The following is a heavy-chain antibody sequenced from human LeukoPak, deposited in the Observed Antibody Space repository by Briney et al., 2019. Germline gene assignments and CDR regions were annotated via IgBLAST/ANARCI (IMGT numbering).Heavy chain of an antibody. D-gene: IGHD1-14*01. Sequence: GASVKVSCKASGGTFSSYAMSWVRQAPGQGLEWMGGIIPIFGTANYAQKFQGRVTITTDESTSTAYMELSSLRSEDTAVYYCARGVGGEPFDYWGQGTLVTVSS. CDR2: IIPIFGTA. CDR1: GGTFSSYA. V-gene: IGHV1-69*05. J-gene: IGHJ4*02. CDR3: ARGVGGEPFDY.